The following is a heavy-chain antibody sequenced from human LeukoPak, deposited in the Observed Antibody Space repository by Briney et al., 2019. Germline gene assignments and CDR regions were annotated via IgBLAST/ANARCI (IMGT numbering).Heavy chain of an antibody. CDR1: GYSFTSYW. CDR3: ARERSSQGYFDF. D-gene: IGHD6-6*01. J-gene: IGHJ4*02. CDR2: TYPDDSDT. V-gene: IGHV5-51*01. Sequence: KISCKGSGYSFTSYWIGWVRQMPGKGLEWMGITYPDDSDTRYSPSFQGQVTISADKSISTAYLQWSSLKASDTAMYYCARERSSQGYFDFWGQGTLVTVSS.